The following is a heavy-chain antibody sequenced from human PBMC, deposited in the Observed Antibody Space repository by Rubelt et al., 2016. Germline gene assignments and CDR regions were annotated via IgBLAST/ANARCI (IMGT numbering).Heavy chain of an antibody. D-gene: IGHD3-22*01. J-gene: IGHJ4*01. CDR2: IPYSGDT. CDR1: DDSISSYKYV. V-gene: IGHV4-31*03. Sequence: QVQLQESGPGLVKPSQTLSLTCTVSDDSISSYKYVWTWIRHRPGRGLEWIGYIPYSGDTYYNPSLQSRVTLSIDTSKKQFSLRLTSVTAADTTVYYCARGRYDSSASRSDFFDFWGHGTLVTVSS. CDR3: ARGRYDSSASRSDFFDF.